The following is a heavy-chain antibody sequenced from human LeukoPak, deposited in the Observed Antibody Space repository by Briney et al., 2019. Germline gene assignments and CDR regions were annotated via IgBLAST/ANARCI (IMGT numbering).Heavy chain of an antibody. V-gene: IGHV3-30*18. J-gene: IGHJ4*02. CDR1: GFTFSSYG. CDR3: AKDGPYSGSYGFDY. CDR2: ISYDGSNK. Sequence: GGSLRLSCAASGFTFSSYGMHWVRQAPGKGLEWVAVISYDGSNKYYADSVKGRFTISRDNSKNTLYLQMNSLRAEDTAEYYCAKDGPYSGSYGFDYWGQGTLVTVSS. D-gene: IGHD1-26*01.